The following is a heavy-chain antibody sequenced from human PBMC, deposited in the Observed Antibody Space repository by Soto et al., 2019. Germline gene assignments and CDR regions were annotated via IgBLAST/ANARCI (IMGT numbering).Heavy chain of an antibody. D-gene: IGHD3-10*01. Sequence: PSETLSLTCTVSGGSISSGDYYWSWIRQPPGKGLEWIGYIYYSGSTYYNPSLKSRVTISVDTSKNQFSLKLSSVTAADTAVYYCARDRSEMVRGVIYNWFNPWGQGTLVTLSS. CDR3: ARDRSEMVRGVIYNWFNP. CDR1: GGSISSGDYY. J-gene: IGHJ5*02. CDR2: IYYSGST. V-gene: IGHV4-30-4*01.